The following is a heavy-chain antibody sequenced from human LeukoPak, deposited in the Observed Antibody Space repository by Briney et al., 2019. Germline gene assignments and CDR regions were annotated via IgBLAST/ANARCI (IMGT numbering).Heavy chain of an antibody. CDR2: ISSSTSYI. J-gene: IGHJ4*02. CDR3: VKPYYFSSGSLN. Sequence: GGSLRLSCAASGFIFSTYSMNWVRQAPGKGLEWVSSISSSTSYIYYADSVKGRFTISRDNAKNSLYLQMNSLRAEDTAIYYCVKPYYFSSGSLNWGQGTLVTVSS. V-gene: IGHV3-21*01. D-gene: IGHD3-10*01. CDR1: GFIFSTYS.